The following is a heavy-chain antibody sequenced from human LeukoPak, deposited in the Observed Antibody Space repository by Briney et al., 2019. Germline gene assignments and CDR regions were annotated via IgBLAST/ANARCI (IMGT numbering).Heavy chain of an antibody. CDR3: ARLRDDSSGYYLIDY. V-gene: IGHV1-2*02. J-gene: IGHJ4*02. CDR2: INPNSGGT. Sequence: ASAKVSCKASGYTFTGYYMHWVRQAPGQGLEWMGWINPNSGGTNYAQKFQGRVTMTRDTSISTAYMELSRLRSDDTAVYYCARLRDDSSGYYLIDYWGQGTLVTVSS. D-gene: IGHD3-22*01. CDR1: GYTFTGYY.